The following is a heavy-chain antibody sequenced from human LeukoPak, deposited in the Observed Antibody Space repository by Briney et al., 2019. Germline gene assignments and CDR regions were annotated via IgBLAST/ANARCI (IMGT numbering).Heavy chain of an antibody. CDR3: ARDRTGTVPGSY. D-gene: IGHD1-1*01. V-gene: IGHV1-2*02. CDR2: INPNSGGT. J-gene: IGHJ4*02. CDR1: RYTFTGYC. Sequence: ASVKVSWKDSRYTFTGYCMHWVRQAPGQGLEWIGWINPNSGGTNYAQKFQGRVTMTRDTSISTAFMELSRLRSDDTAVYYCARDRTGTVPGSYWGQGTLVTVSS.